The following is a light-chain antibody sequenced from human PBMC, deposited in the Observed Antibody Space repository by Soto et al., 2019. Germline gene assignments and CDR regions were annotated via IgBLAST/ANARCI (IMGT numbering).Light chain of an antibody. V-gene: IGKV3-15*01. CDR3: QQYDTLPNT. Sequence: EIVMTQSPATLSVSPGARATLSCTASQSVSSNLAWYQQKPGQGPRFLIYRSSTRATGIPARFSGSGSGTEFTLTISSLQSEDFAVYYCQQYDTLPNTFGQGTKLEIK. CDR1: QSVSSN. J-gene: IGKJ2*01. CDR2: RSS.